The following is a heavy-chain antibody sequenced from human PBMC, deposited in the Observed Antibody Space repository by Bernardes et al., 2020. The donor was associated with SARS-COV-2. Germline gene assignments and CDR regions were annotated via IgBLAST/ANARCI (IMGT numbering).Heavy chain of an antibody. V-gene: IGHV4-39*01. J-gene: IGHJ4*02. CDR3: ARQITFTMIVVVITTHFDY. Sequence: SETLSLTCTVSGGSISSSSYYWGLIRQPPGKGLEWIGSLYYRGRTYYNPSLKSRVTISVDTSKNQFSLKLSSVTAADTAVYYCARQITFTMIVVVITTHFDYWGQGTLVT. CDR1: GGSISSSSYY. CDR2: LYYRGRT. D-gene: IGHD3-22*01.